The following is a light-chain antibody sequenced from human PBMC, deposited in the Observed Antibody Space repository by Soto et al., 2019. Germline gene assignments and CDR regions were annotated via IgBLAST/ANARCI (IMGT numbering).Light chain of an antibody. V-gene: IGKV3-20*01. J-gene: IGKJ4*01. Sequence: EIVLTQSPGTLSLSPGERATLSCRASQSVTSSYLAWYQPKPGQAPRLLIYGASSRATGIPDRFSGSGSGTDFTLTISRLEPQDFAMYYCHQYGSSPLTFGGGTKVEIK. CDR2: GAS. CDR3: HQYGSSPLT. CDR1: QSVTSSY.